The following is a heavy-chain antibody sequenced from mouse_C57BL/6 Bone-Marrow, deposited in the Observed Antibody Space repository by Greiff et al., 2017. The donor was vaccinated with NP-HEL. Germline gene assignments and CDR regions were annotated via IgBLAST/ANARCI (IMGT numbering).Heavy chain of an antibody. V-gene: IGHV5-17*01. D-gene: IGHD1-1*01. Sequence: EVQRVESGGGLVKPGGSLKLSCAASGFTFSDYGMHWVRQAPEKGLEWVAYISSGSSTIYYADTVKGRFSISRDNAKNTLFLKMTSLRSEDTAMYYCAKEGRTTVVARYVDVWGTGTTVTVSS. CDR3: AKEGRTTVVARYVDV. CDR1: GFTFSDYG. J-gene: IGHJ1*03. CDR2: ISSGSSTI.